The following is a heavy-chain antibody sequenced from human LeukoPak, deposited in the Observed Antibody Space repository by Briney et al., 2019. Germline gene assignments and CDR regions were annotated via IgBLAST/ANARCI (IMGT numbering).Heavy chain of an antibody. V-gene: IGHV3-23*01. CDR1: GFTFTSYA. Sequence: GGSLRLSCAASGFTFTSYAMNWVRQAPGKGLEWVAFIRGGGAGARYADAAKGRFTISRDNSKSTLYLHMNTLRVEDTATYYCAKCSASYDNDALDMWGQGTVVIVSS. D-gene: IGHD3-10*02. CDR3: AKCSASYDNDALDM. CDR2: IRGGGAGA. J-gene: IGHJ3*02.